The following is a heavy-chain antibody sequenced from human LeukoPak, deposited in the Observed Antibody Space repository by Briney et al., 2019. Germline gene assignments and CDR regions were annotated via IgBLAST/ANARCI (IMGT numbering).Heavy chain of an antibody. CDR3: ARVYDVLTGGFDH. CDR1: GGSFSGYY. D-gene: IGHD3-9*01. J-gene: IGHJ4*02. V-gene: IGHV3-21*01. Sequence: ETLSLTCAVYGGSFSGYYWSWVRQAPGKGLEWVSFISSSMISIHYADSVQGRFTISRDNARNILYLQMNSLRAEDTAVYYCARVYDVLTGGFDHWGQGALVTVSS. CDR2: ISSSMISI.